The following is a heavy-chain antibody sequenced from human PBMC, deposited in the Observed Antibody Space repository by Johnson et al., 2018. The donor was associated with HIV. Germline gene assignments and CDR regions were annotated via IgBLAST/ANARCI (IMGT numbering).Heavy chain of an antibody. CDR1: GFTFSSYA. J-gene: IGHJ3*02. CDR2: ISYDGSNK. D-gene: IGHD6-6*01. Sequence: QMLLVESGGGVVQPGRSLRLSCAASGFTFSSYAMHWVRQAPGKGLEWVAVISYDGSNKYYADSVKGRFTISRDNSKNTLYLQINSLRAEDTAVYYCAFIEYSSLDAFDIWGQGTMVTVSA. CDR3: AFIEYSSLDAFDI. V-gene: IGHV3-30*04.